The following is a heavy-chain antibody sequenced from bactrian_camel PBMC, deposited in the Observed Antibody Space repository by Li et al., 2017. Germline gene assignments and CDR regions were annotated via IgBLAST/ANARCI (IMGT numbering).Heavy chain of an antibody. CDR1: GDTIGRYC. J-gene: IGHJ4*01. CDR2: IESDGAVT. D-gene: IGHD2*01. Sequence: QVQLVESGGASVQAGGSLRLSCVASGDTIGRYCMGWFRQILDKEREGVAGIESDGAVTYDESVKGRFTISQDNAKNALTLQMNSLKPEDTAKYYCALMPWFLCGGTRFSMLQWLSLGQGTQVTVS. V-gene: IGHV3S6*01.